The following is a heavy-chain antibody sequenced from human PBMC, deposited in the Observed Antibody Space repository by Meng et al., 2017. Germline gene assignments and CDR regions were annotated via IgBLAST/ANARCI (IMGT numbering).Heavy chain of an antibody. CDR2: INHSGST. D-gene: IGHD5-18*01. Sequence: QVVLQQWAGGLLKPSETLSLTCAVHGGSFSGYYWSWNRQPPGKGLEWIGEINHSGSTNYNPSLKSRVTISVDTSKNQFSLKLSSVTAADTAVYYCASSGYSYGYRFDYWGQGTLVTVSS. CDR1: GGSFSGYY. V-gene: IGHV4-34*01. CDR3: ASSGYSYGYRFDY. J-gene: IGHJ4*02.